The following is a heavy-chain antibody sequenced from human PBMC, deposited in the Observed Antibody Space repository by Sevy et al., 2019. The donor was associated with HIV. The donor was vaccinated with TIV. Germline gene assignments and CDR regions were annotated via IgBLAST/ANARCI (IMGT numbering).Heavy chain of an antibody. CDR2: ISGISTYT. J-gene: IGHJ6*02. Sequence: GGSLRLSCAASGFTFSDYYMSWIRQAPGKGLEWVSYISGISTYTNYADSVKGRITISRDNSKSMLYLEMKSLRDEDTAVYYCAKHQRYYYYGMDVWGQGTTVTVS. V-gene: IGHV3-11*03. CDR3: AKHQRYYYYGMDV. CDR1: GFTFSDYY. D-gene: IGHD2-21*01.